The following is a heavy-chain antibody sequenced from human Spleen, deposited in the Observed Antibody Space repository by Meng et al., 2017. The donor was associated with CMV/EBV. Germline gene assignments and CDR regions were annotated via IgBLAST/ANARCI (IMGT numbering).Heavy chain of an antibody. J-gene: IGHJ5*02. V-gene: IGHV4-61*01. D-gene: IGHD3-10*01. CDR3: ARHGDPNWFDP. Sequence: GSLRLSCTVSGGSVSSGNSYWSWIRQSPGKGLEWIGYIHYSGSTNYNSSLKSRITISVDTSKNQFSLRLTSVTAADTAMYYCARHGDPNWFDPWGRGTLVTVSS. CDR2: IHYSGST. CDR1: GGSVSSGNSY.